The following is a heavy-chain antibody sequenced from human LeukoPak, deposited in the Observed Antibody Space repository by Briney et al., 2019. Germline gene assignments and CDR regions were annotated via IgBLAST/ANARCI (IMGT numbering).Heavy chain of an antibody. CDR1: GFTFTSYA. J-gene: IGHJ4*02. V-gene: IGHV3-23*01. CDR3: AKDCVTSCYQTGY. D-gene: IGHD2-2*01. CDR2: ISGSGGST. Sequence: GSLRLSCAASGFTFTSYAMSWVRLAPGKGQEWVSAISGSGGSTYYADSVKGRFTISRDNSKNTLYLQMNSLRAEDTAVYYCAKDCVTSCYQTGYWGQGTLVTVSS.